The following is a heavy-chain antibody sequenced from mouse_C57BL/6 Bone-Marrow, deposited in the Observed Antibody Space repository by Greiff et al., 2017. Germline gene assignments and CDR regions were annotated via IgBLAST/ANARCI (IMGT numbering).Heavy chain of an antibody. CDR2: IWSGGST. CDR3: ARGISGGYYAMDY. V-gene: IGHV2-2*01. Sequence: VKLVESGPGLVQPSQSLSITCTVSGFSLTSYGVHWVRQSPGKGLEWLGVIWSGGSTDYNAAFISRLSISKDNSKSQFFFKMNSLQADDTAIYYCARGISGGYYAMDYWGQGTSVTVSS. CDR1: GFSLTSYG. J-gene: IGHJ4*01.